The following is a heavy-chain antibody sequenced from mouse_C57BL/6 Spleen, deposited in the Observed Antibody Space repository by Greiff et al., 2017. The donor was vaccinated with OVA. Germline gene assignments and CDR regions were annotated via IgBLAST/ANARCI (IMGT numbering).Heavy chain of an antibody. CDR2: ISDGGSYT. CDR3: ARVVTPSYWYFDV. D-gene: IGHD2-2*01. V-gene: IGHV5-4*03. Sequence: EVKVEESGGGLVKPGGSLKLSCAASGFTFSSYAMPWVRQTPEKRLEWVATISDGGSYTYYPDNVKGRFTISRDHAKNNLYLQMSHLKSEDTAMYYCARVVTPSYWYFDVWGTGTTVTVSS. CDR1: GFTFSSYA. J-gene: IGHJ1*03.